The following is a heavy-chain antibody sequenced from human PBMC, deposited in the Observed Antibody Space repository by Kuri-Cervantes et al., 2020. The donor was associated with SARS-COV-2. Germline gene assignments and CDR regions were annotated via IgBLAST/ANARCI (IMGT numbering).Heavy chain of an antibody. CDR2: IYTSGST. V-gene: IGHV4-4*07. CDR1: GDSFSSYY. D-gene: IGHD2-21*01. Sequence: CTVSGDSFSSYYCSWIRQSAGKGLEWIGRIYTSGSTNYNPSLKSRVTMSVDTSKNQFSLKLSSVSAADTAIYYCARDDLLQGGNNWFDPWGQGTLVTVSS. CDR3: ARDDLLQGGNNWFDP. J-gene: IGHJ5*02.